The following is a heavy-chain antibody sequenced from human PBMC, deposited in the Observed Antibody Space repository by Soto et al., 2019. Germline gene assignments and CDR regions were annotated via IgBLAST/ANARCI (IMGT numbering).Heavy chain of an antibody. CDR1: GFTFSSYA. CDR2: ISGSGGST. D-gene: IGHD6-19*01. CDR3: AKRAAVAGSRDYYGMDV. J-gene: IGHJ6*02. V-gene: IGHV3-23*01. Sequence: GGSLRLSCAASGFTFSSYAMSWVRQAPGKGLEWVSAISGSGGSTYYADSAKGRFTISRDNSKNTLYLQMNSLRAEDTAVYYCAKRAAVAGSRDYYGMDVWGQGTTVTVSS.